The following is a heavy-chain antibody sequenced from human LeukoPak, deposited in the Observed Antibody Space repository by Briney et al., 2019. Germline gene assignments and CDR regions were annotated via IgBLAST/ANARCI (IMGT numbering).Heavy chain of an antibody. V-gene: IGHV3-30*03. CDR1: GFTFSSSG. D-gene: IGHD6-19*01. J-gene: IGHJ4*02. CDR2: ISFDGSNK. Sequence: PGGSLRLSCAASGFTFSSSGMHRVRQAPGKGLEWVAVISFDGSNKYYADSVKGRFSISRDNSKNTLYLQMNSLTAEDTAVYYCAAARREQWLRFDYWGQGTLVTVSS. CDR3: AAARREQWLRFDY.